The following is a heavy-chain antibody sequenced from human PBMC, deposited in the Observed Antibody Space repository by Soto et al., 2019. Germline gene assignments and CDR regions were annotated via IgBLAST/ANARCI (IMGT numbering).Heavy chain of an antibody. D-gene: IGHD3-10*01. CDR3: ARGPGSYNWFDL. J-gene: IGHJ5*02. CDR1: GSSISGFY. V-gene: IGHV4-4*07. CDR2: IYSSGIT. Sequence: TLSLPCTVSGSSISGFYWSWIRQPAGKGLEWIGRIYSSGITSYNPSLKSRVTMSVDTSKNQFSLNLTSATAADTAVYYCARGPGSYNWFDLWGQGTLVTVSS.